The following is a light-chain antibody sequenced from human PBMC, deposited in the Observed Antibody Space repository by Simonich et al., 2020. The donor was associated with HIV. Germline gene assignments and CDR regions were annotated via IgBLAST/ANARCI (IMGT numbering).Light chain of an antibody. Sequence: QSALTQPASVSGSPGQSITISCTGTSGDVGSYNLVSWYQQHPGKAPKLMIYEDNKRPSGVSNRFSGSKSGNTASLTISGLQAEDEADYYCCSYAGSTTWVFGGGTKLTVL. V-gene: IGLV2-23*01. J-gene: IGLJ3*02. CDR2: EDN. CDR1: SGDVGSYNL. CDR3: CSYAGSTTWV.